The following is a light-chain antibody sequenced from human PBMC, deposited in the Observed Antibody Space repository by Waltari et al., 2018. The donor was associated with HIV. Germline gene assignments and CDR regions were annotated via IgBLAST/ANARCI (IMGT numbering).Light chain of an antibody. Sequence: QSALTQPRSVSESPGPSVTISCSGTSSDVGHYNYVSWYRQYPGTAPKLIIFDVNKRPSGIPDRFSGSKSGNTASLTISGLQGEDEADYYCSSYAGRDTPNWVFGGGTKLTVL. CDR3: SSYAGRDTPNWV. CDR2: DVN. J-gene: IGLJ3*02. CDR1: SSDVGHYNY. V-gene: IGLV2-11*01.